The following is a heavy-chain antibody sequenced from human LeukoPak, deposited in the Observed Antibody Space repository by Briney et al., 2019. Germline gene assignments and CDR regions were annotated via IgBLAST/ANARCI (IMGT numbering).Heavy chain of an antibody. Sequence: SETLSLTCTVSGGSISGSNYYWGWVRQPPGKGLEWIGSIYYSGTTYYNPSLKSRVTISIDTSKNQFSLRLSSVTAADTAVYYCARLPGTNWMGEYHFDYWGQGTLVTVSS. V-gene: IGHV4-39*01. D-gene: IGHD3-16*01. CDR1: GGSISGSNYY. CDR2: IYYSGTT. CDR3: ARLPGTNWMGEYHFDY. J-gene: IGHJ4*02.